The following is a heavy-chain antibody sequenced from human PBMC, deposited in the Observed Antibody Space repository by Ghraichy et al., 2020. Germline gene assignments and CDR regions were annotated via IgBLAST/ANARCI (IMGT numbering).Heavy chain of an antibody. J-gene: IGHJ4*02. CDR2: INHSGST. CDR3: ARRRSVPAAARVDY. D-gene: IGHD2-2*01. CDR1: GGSFSGYY. V-gene: IGHV4-34*01. Sequence: SETLSLTCAVYGGSFSGYYWSWIRQPPGKGLEWIGEINHSGSTNYTPSLKSRVTISVDTSKNQFSLKLSSVTAADTAVYYCARRRSVPAAARVDYWGQGTLVTVSS.